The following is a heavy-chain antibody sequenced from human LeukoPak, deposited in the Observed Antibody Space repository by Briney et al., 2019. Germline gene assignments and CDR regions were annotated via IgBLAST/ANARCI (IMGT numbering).Heavy chain of an antibody. CDR3: ARGNYYGSGSPPRGFDP. D-gene: IGHD3-10*01. CDR2: ISSSSSYI. Sequence: GGSLRLSCAASGFTFSSYSMNWVRQAPGKGLEWVSSISSSSSYIYYADSVKGRFTISRDNAKNSLYLQVNSLRAEDTAVYYCARGNYYGSGSPPRGFDPWGQGTLVTVSS. CDR1: GFTFSSYS. V-gene: IGHV3-21*01. J-gene: IGHJ5*02.